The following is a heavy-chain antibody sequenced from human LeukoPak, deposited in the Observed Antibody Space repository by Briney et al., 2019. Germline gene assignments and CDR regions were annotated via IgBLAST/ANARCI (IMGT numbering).Heavy chain of an antibody. Sequence: SGPTLVNPTQTLTLACTFSGFSLSTRGMCVAWIRQPPGKALEWLALINWGDDKYYTTPLKTRLTISKDTSKNQVVLTMSNMYPVDTATYYCARISYSDTTGYSYFDYWGQGTLVTVSS. CDR3: ARISYSDTTGYSYFDY. J-gene: IGHJ4*02. CDR2: INWGDDK. V-gene: IGHV2-70*01. D-gene: IGHD3-22*01. CDR1: GFSLSTRGMC.